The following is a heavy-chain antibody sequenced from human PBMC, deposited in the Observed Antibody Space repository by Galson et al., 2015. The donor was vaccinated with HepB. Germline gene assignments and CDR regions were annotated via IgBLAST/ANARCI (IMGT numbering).Heavy chain of an antibody. CDR3: TRNGGGYRGWLEA. CDR2: TYSGGTT. J-gene: IGHJ5*02. CDR1: GFTVNTNY. Sequence: SLRLSCAASGFTVNTNYVTWVRQAPGKGLEWVSVTYSGGTTYYAESVRGRFTVSRDTSKNTLFLQMNSLRVEDTAVYYCTRNGGGYRGWLEAWGQGTLVTVSS. V-gene: IGHV3-66*01. D-gene: IGHD5-12*01.